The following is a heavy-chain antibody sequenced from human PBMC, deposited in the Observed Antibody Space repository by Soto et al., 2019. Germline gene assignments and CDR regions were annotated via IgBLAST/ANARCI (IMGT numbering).Heavy chain of an antibody. CDR3: AKKAGYSGFHPFDY. Sequence: GGSLRLSCAASGFTFSNYAMSWVRQAPGKGLEWVSVISTTGGSTFHGDSVKGRFTISRDNSKNTLYLQMNSVRAEDTAVYYCAKKAGYSGFHPFDYWGQGTLVTVS. CDR1: GFTFSNYA. CDR2: ISTTGGST. D-gene: IGHD5-12*01. V-gene: IGHV3-23*01. J-gene: IGHJ4*02.